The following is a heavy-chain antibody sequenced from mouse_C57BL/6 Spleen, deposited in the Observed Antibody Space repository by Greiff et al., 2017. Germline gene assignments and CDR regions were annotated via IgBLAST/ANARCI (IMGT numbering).Heavy chain of an antibody. J-gene: IGHJ4*01. Sequence: QVQLKQPGAELVMPGASVKLSCKASGYTFTSYWMHWVKQRPGQGLEWIGEIDPSDSYTNYNEKFKGKATLTGDKSSSTAYMQLSSLTSEDSAVYYCARKTTPYALGYWGQGPSVTVAS. CDR1: GYTFTSYW. CDR3: ARKTTPYALGY. CDR2: IDPSDSYT. V-gene: IGHV1-69*01. D-gene: IGHD2-12*01.